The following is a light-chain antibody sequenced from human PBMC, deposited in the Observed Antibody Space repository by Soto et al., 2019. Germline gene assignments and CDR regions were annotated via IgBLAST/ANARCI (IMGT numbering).Light chain of an antibody. V-gene: IGKV1-5*03. J-gene: IGKJ1*01. Sequence: EIQMTQSPSTLSASVGDRVTITCRASQSISSWLAWYQQKPGNAPKLLIYKASSLESGVPSSFSGSGSGTDFTLTISRLQPDDFATYYCQQYSSYPWTFGQGTKVEIK. CDR1: QSISSW. CDR3: QQYSSYPWT. CDR2: KAS.